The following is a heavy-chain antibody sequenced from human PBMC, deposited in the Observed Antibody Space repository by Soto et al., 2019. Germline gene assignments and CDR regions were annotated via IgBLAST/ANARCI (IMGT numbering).Heavy chain of an antibody. D-gene: IGHD1-26*01. CDR2: ISYDGSNK. V-gene: IGHV3-30*18. Sequence: PGGSLRLSCAASGFTFSSYGMHWVRQAPGKGLEWVALISYDGSNKYYADSVKGRFTISRDNSKNTLYLQMNSLRAEDTAVYYCANDVVVGATPGLGDYYYYYGMDVWGQGTTVTVSS. CDR3: ANDVVVGATPGLGDYYYYYGMDV. J-gene: IGHJ6*02. CDR1: GFTFSSYG.